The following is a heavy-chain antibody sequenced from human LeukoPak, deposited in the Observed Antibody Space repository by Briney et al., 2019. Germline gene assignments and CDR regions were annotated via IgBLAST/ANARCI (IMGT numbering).Heavy chain of an antibody. D-gene: IGHD1-14*01. CDR2: IYRGGST. CDR1: GFAFSSYA. V-gene: IGHV3-53*04. Sequence: GGSLRLSCAVSGFAFSSYAVTWVRQAPGEGLEWVSVIYRGGSTYFADSGKGRFSISRHNSKNTVSLQLNRLRPEDTAVYYCARFRDRTIDDAFDIWGQGTMVTVSS. J-gene: IGHJ3*02. CDR3: ARFRDRTIDDAFDI.